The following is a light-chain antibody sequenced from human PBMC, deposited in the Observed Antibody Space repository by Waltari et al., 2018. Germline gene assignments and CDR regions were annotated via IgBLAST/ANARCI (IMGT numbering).Light chain of an antibody. Sequence: QPALTQPASVSGSPGQSITIPCTGSSSDIGDYNHVSWYPQPPGKPPKLMICDVSSRPAGVSNRFFGSKSGTTASLTVSGLQAEEEAVYFCSSYSTSITPYVFGAGTKVTVL. V-gene: IGLV2-14*03. CDR2: DVS. J-gene: IGLJ1*01. CDR3: SSYSTSITPYV. CDR1: SSDIGDYNH.